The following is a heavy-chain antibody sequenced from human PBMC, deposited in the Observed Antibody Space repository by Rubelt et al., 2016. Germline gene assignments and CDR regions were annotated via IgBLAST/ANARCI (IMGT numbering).Heavy chain of an antibody. CDR3: ARVGSSWLYYFDY. CDR1: GGSISSSSDY. Sequence: QRQLQESGPGLVKPSETLSLTCTVSGGSISSSSDYWGWIRQPPGKGLEWIGSNNYSGSTYYNPSLKCRVTISVDTSKHQFSLKLSSVTAADTAVYYCARVGSSWLYYFDYWGQGTLVTVSS. CDR2: NNYSGST. D-gene: IGHD6-13*01. V-gene: IGHV4-39*07. J-gene: IGHJ4*02.